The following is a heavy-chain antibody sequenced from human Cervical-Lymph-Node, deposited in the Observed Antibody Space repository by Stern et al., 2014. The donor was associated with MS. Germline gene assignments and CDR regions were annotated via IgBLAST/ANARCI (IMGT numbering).Heavy chain of an antibody. CDR1: GYTFTSHW. D-gene: IGHD1-1*01. J-gene: IGHJ3*02. V-gene: IGHV5-51*01. CDR3: ARRGTTGTIDGFDI. Sequence: EVQLVQSGAEVKKPGESVKISCEGSGYTFTSHWIAWVRQVPGKGLEWMGIIYPGYSDTSSSRSFQGRVTISADRSISTAYLQWRTLRASDTAMYYCARRGTTGTIDGFDIWGQGSMVTVSS. CDR2: IYPGYSDT.